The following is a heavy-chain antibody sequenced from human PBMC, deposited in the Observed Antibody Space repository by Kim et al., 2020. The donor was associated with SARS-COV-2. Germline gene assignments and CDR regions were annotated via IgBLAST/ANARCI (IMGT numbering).Heavy chain of an antibody. CDR3: ARHFNYYDSSGYRFDI. CDR1: GFTFSSYG. Sequence: GGSLRLSCAASGFTFSSYGMHWVRQAPGKGLEWVAVIWYDGSNKYYADSVKGRFTISRDNSKNTLYLQMNSLRAEDTAVYYCARHFNYYDSSGYRFDIWGQGTMVTVSS. CDR2: IWYDGSNK. V-gene: IGHV3-33*01. J-gene: IGHJ3*02. D-gene: IGHD3-22*01.